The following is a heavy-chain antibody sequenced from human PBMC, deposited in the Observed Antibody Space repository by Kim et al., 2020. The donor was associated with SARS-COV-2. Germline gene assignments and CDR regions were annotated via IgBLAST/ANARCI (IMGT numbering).Heavy chain of an antibody. CDR3: AKSRFGY. J-gene: IGHJ4*02. Sequence: GGSLRLSCVASGFTFSNYAMTWVRQAPGKGLERVSTISTGGSTNYADSVKGRFTISRDNSKNTLHLQMNSLRAEDSAVYYCAKSRFGYWSEGILVTIS. CDR2: ISTGGST. V-gene: IGHV3-23*01. CDR1: GFTFSNYA.